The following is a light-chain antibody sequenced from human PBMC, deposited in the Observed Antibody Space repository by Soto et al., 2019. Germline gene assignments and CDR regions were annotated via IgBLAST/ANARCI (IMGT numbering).Light chain of an antibody. Sequence: SLSPGERATLSCRASQSVSSSFLAWYQQKPGQAPRLLIYGASSRATGIPDRFSGSGSGTDFTLTISRLEPEDFAVYYCHQYGSSPYTFGQGTKLGIK. J-gene: IGKJ2*01. V-gene: IGKV3-20*01. CDR3: HQYGSSPYT. CDR1: QSVSSSF. CDR2: GAS.